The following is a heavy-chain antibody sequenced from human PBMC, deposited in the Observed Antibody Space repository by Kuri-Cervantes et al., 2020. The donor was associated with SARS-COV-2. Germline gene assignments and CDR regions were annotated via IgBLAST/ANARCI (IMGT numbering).Heavy chain of an antibody. Sequence: TLSLTCTVSGASIRSSSYFWAWIRQPPGKALEWLALIYWDDDKRYGPSLKSRLTITKDTSKNQVVLTMTNMDPVDTATYYCAHRSDLGENYFDYWGQGTLVTVSS. CDR3: AHRSDLGENYFDY. D-gene: IGHD3-10*01. V-gene: IGHV2-5*05. CDR1: GASIRSSSYF. J-gene: IGHJ4*02. CDR2: IYWDDDK.